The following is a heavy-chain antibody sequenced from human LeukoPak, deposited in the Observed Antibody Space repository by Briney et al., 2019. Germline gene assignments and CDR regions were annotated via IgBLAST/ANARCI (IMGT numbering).Heavy chain of an antibody. CDR3: AKDWGDYVPAYDL. Sequence: WGSLSFTCAASGFPFSSYAMHWVRQAPGKGLEWAAVISYGGSNKYYADSVKGRFTISRDNSKNTLYLQMDSLRAEDTAVYYCAKDWGDYVPAYDLWGQGTMVTVSS. CDR2: ISYGGSNK. V-gene: IGHV3-30*18. CDR1: GFPFSSYA. D-gene: IGHD4-17*01. J-gene: IGHJ3*01.